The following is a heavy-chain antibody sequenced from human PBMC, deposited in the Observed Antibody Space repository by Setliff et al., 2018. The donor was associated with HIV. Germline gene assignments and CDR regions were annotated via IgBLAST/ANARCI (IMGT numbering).Heavy chain of an antibody. CDR2: INPNSGDT. Sequence: ASVKVSCKTSGYTFTSYHLHWLRQAPGQGLEWMGWINPNSGDTRYAQRFQGRVTMTKDTSTNTAYMELNSLTSDDTAVYYCARDLVVVAPYYCFDPWGQGTLVTVSS. D-gene: IGHD2-15*01. CDR1: GYTFTSYH. V-gene: IGHV1-2*02. CDR3: ARDLVVVAPYYCFDP. J-gene: IGHJ5*02.